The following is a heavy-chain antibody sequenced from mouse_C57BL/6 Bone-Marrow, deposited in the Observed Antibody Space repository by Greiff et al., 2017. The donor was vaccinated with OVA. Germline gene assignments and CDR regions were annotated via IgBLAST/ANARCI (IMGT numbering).Heavy chain of an antibody. CDR3: TTYYGSSYPYWYFDV. CDR2: IDPENGDT. Sequence: VHVKQSGAELVRPGASVKLSCTASGFNIKDDYMHWVKQRPEQGLEWIGWIDPENGDTEYASKFQGKATITADTSSNTAYLQLSSLTSEDTAVYYCTTYYGSSYPYWYFDVWGTGTTVTVSS. CDR1: GFNIKDDY. D-gene: IGHD1-1*01. V-gene: IGHV14-4*01. J-gene: IGHJ1*03.